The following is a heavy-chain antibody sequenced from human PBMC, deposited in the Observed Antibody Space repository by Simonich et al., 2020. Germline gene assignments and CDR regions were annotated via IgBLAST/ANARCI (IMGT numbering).Heavy chain of an antibody. CDR1: GYTFTGYY. V-gene: IGHV1-2*02. CDR3: ARGRLTGDKGAFVI. Sequence: QVQLVQSGAEVKKPGASVKVSCKASGYTFTGYYMHWVRQAPGQGLEWRGWSNPNSGGTNYAQKCQGRVTKTRDTSISTAYMELSRLRSDDTAVYYCARGRLTGDKGAFVIWGQGTMVTVSS. D-gene: IGHD7-27*01. CDR2: SNPNSGGT. J-gene: IGHJ3*02.